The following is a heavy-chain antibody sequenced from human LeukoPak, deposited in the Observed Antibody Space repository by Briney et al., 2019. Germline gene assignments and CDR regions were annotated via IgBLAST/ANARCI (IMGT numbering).Heavy chain of an antibody. D-gene: IGHD1-1*01. J-gene: IGHJ4*02. CDR1: GFTLSNHW. Sequence: PGGSLRLSCAASGFTLSNHWMIWVRQAPGKGLECVANIKQDGTEKYYLDSVKGRFTISRDNAKNSLYLQMNSLRAEDAAVYYCARDFGTTGDWGQGTLVTVSS. CDR2: IKQDGTEK. V-gene: IGHV3-7*01. CDR3: ARDFGTTGD.